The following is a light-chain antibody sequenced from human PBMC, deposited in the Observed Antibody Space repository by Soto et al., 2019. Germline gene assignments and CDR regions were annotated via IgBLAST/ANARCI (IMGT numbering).Light chain of an antibody. V-gene: IGKV1-9*01. CDR3: QQLNSYPL. CDR1: QGISSY. CDR2: AAS. Sequence: IQLTQSPSSLSASVGDRVTITCRASQGISSYLAWYQQKPGKAPKLLIYAASTLQSGVPSRFSGSGSGTDFTLTIISLQPEDFATDYCQQLNSYPLFGGGTKVEIK. J-gene: IGKJ4*01.